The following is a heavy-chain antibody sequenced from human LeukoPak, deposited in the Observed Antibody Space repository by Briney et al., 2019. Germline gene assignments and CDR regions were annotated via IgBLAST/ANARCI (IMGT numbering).Heavy chain of an antibody. D-gene: IGHD3-10*01. Sequence: SQTLSLTCAISGDSVSSNSAAWNWIRQSPSRGLEWLGRTYYKSKWFNDYAISVRSRITINPDTSKNQFSLQLNSVTPEDTAVYHCARGADGYNNYYFDYWGQGTLVTVSS. CDR3: ARGADGYNNYYFDY. J-gene: IGHJ4*02. CDR1: GDSVSSNSAA. CDR2: TYYKSKWFN. V-gene: IGHV6-1*01.